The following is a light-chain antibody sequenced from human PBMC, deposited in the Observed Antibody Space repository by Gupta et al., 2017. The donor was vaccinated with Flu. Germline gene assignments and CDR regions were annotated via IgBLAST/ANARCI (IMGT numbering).Light chain of an antibody. V-gene: IGLV3-21*02. J-gene: IGLJ2*01. CDR1: SIGSKS. Sequence: SYVLTTPPSVSVAPGQTARITWGGNSIGSKSVHWYQQKPGQAPVLVVYDDSDRHSGTPERVSGSNSESTATLTISRVEAGDEADYYCQVWDCGRDNPEVFGGGTKLTVL. CDR3: QVWDCGRDNPEV. CDR2: DDS.